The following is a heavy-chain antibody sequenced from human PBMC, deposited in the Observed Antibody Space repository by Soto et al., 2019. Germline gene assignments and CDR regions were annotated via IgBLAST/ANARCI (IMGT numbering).Heavy chain of an antibody. V-gene: IGHV1-69*01. J-gene: IGHJ3*02. CDR2: SIPIFGTA. CDR3: ARLYSGSDLTPDAFDI. D-gene: IGHD5-12*01. CDR1: GGSLISYA. Sequence: VKVSYKASGGSLISYASSCVRQAPGQGLEWMGGSIPIFGTANYAKKFQGRVTITAEESPSTAYMELSSLRYEDTAVYYCARLYSGSDLTPDAFDICGQRTMVTVSS.